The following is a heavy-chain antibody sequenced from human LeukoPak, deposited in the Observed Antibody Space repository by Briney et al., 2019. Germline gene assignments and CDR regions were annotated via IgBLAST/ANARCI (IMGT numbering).Heavy chain of an antibody. CDR2: ISSSSAL. Sequence: PGGSLRLSCAASGFTLSSHTMNWVRQVPGKGLTWVSTISSSSALHYANSVKGRFTISRDVAKNSLYLQMNSLRAEDTAVYYCVRDSPGSHFDYWGQGTLVTVSS. J-gene: IGHJ4*02. CDR1: GFTLSSHT. V-gene: IGHV3-48*04. D-gene: IGHD1-26*01. CDR3: VRDSPGSHFDY.